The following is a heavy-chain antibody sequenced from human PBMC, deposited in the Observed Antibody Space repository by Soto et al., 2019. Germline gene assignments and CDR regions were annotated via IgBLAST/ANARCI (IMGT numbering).Heavy chain of an antibody. Sequence: QVQLVQSGAEVKKPGSSVKVSCKASGGTFSSNAITWVRQAPGQGLEWMGGIIPVFGTANYAQKFQGRVTITADESTSTAYMELSSLRSEDTAVYYCARDHGVAEAAPNYCYYGMDVWGQGTTVTVSS. J-gene: IGHJ6*02. CDR1: GGTFSSNA. D-gene: IGHD6-13*01. V-gene: IGHV1-69*01. CDR2: IIPVFGTA. CDR3: ARDHGVAEAAPNYCYYGMDV.